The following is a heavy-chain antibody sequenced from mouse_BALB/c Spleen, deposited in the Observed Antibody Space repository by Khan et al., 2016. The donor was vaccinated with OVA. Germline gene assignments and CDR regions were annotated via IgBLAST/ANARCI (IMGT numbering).Heavy chain of an antibody. CDR3: ARLEDI. V-gene: IGHV2-9*02. D-gene: IGHD1-3*01. Sequence: QVQLKQSGPGLVAPSQSLSITCTVSGFSLSSYGVHWVRQPPGKGLEWLGVIWAGGSTTYNSALMSRLSISKDNSKSQVFLTMNSLQTDDTAMYYCARLEDIWGQGTTLTVSS. CDR2: IWAGGST. CDR1: GFSLSSYG. J-gene: IGHJ2*01.